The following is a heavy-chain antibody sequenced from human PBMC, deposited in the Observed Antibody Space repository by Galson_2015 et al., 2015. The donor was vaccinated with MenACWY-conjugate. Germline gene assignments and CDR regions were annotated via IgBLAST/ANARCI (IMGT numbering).Heavy chain of an antibody. CDR3: AKNQDGVDV. V-gene: IGHV3-23*01. CDR2: ISGSGGST. Sequence: SLRLSCAASGFSFSTYAMSWVRQAPGKGLEWVSTISGSGGSTYYADSVRGRFTISRDNSKNTLYLQVNSLRAEDTAVYYCAKNQDGVDVWGQGTTVTVSS. J-gene: IGHJ6*02. CDR1: GFSFSTYA.